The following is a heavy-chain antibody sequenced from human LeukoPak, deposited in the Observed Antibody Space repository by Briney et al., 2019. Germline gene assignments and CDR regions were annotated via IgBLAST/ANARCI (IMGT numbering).Heavy chain of an antibody. D-gene: IGHD6-19*01. Sequence: GASVKVSCKASGYTFTSYYMHWVRQAPGRGLEWMGIINPSGGSTSYAQKFQGRVTMTRDTSTSTVYMELSSLRSEDTAVYYCARETTLMGYSSGLGFNYWGQGTLVTVSS. CDR1: GYTFTSYY. CDR2: INPSGGST. V-gene: IGHV1-46*01. CDR3: ARETTLMGYSSGLGFNY. J-gene: IGHJ4*02.